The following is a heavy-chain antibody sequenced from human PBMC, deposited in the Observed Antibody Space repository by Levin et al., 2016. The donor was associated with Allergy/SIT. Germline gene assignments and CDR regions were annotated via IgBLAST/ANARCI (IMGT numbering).Heavy chain of an antibody. V-gene: IGHV1-69*05. Sequence: SVKVSCKASGGTFSSYSINWVRQAPGQGLEWMGGIIPIFGTANYAQKLQGRVTMTTDTSTSTAYMELRSLRSDDTAVYYCARDVAVATVKGMDVWGQGTTVTVSS. D-gene: IGHD6-19*01. CDR2: IIPIFGTA. CDR3: ARDVAVATVKGMDV. J-gene: IGHJ6*02. CDR1: GGTFSSYS.